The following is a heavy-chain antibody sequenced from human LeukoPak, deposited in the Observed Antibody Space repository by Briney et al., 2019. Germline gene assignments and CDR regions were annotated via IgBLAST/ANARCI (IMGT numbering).Heavy chain of an antibody. CDR2: IYYSGST. D-gene: IGHD1-1*01. CDR1: GGSLSSGGYY. CDR3: ARGPGVARYHSGWFDP. Sequence: PSQTLSLTCTVSGGSLSSGGYYWSWLRQHPGTGLEWLGYIYYSGSTYYNPSLKSRVTISVDTSKNQFSLKLSSVTAADTAVYYCARGPGVARYHSGWFDPWGQGTLVTVSS. J-gene: IGHJ5*02. V-gene: IGHV4-31*03.